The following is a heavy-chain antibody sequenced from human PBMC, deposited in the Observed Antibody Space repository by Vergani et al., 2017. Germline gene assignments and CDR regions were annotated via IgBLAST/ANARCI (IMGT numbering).Heavy chain of an antibody. V-gene: IGHV1-46*01. CDR1: GYTFTSYY. Sequence: QVQLVQSGAEVKKPGASVKVSCKASGYTFTSYYMHWVRQAPGQGLEWMGIINPSGGSTSYAQKFQGRVTMTRDTSISTAYMELSRLRSDDTAVYYCARVPGIAVARFDYWGQGTLVTVSS. CDR3: ARVPGIAVARFDY. CDR2: INPSGGST. D-gene: IGHD6-19*01. J-gene: IGHJ4*02.